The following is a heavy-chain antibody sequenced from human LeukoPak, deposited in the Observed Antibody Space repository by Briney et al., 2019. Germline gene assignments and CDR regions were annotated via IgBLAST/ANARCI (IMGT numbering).Heavy chain of an antibody. CDR2: IKQDGSEK. D-gene: IGHD4-11*01. CDR3: ARDPYRMLATVTTGVAFDI. J-gene: IGHJ3*02. Sequence: PGGSLRLSCAASGFTFSSYWMSWVRQAPGKGLEWVANIKQDGSEKYYVDSVKGRFTISRDNAKNSLYPQMNSLRAEDTAVYYCARDPYRMLATVTTGVAFDIWGQGTMVTVSS. V-gene: IGHV3-7*01. CDR1: GFTFSSYW.